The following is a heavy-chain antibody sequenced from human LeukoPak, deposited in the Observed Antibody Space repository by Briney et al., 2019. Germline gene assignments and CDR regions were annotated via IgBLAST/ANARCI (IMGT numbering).Heavy chain of an antibody. CDR3: ARLWALDAFDI. CDR1: GFTFSSYS. D-gene: IGHD2-21*01. V-gene: IGHV3-74*01. CDR2: INSDGSST. Sequence: GGSLRLSCAASGFTFSSYSMNWVRQAPGKGLVWVSRINSDGSSTSYADSVKGRFTISRDNAKNTLYLQMNSLRAEDTAVYYCARLWALDAFDIWGQGTMVTVSS. J-gene: IGHJ3*02.